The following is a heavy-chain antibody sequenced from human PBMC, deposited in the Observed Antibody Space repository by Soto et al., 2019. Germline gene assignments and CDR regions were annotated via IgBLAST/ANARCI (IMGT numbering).Heavy chain of an antibody. Sequence: GGSLRLSCAASGFTFSSYWMSWVRQAPGKGLEWVANIKQDGSEKYYVDSVKGRFTISTDNAKSSLYLQMNSMRAEDTAVYYCARDVWTTVTTFYYYYGMDVWGQGTTVTVSS. D-gene: IGHD4-17*01. CDR3: ARDVWTTVTTFYYYYGMDV. V-gene: IGHV3-7*05. CDR2: IKQDGSEK. CDR1: GFTFSSYW. J-gene: IGHJ6*02.